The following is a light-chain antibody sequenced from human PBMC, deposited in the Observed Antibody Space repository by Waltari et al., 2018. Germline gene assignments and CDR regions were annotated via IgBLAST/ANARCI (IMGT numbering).Light chain of an antibody. V-gene: IGKV3-20*01. CDR3: QQYGSSPG. J-gene: IGKJ1*01. CDR2: DAD. Sequence: DIVLPQSPGTLSLSAGDRATLSCRANQRVSNTYLAWYQQKPGQAPRLLLDDADTRATGIPNRFSGSWSGTEFTLTITRLEPEDFGVYYCQQYGSSPGFGQGTKVEIK. CDR1: QRVSNTY.